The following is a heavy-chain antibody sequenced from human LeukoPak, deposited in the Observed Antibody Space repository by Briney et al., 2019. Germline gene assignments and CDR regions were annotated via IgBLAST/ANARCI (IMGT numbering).Heavy chain of an antibody. V-gene: IGHV4-59*01. Sequence: SGTLSLTCTVSGGSISSYYWSWVRQPPGKGLEWIGYIYYSGSTNYNPSLKSRVTISVDTSKHQFSLKLSSVTAADTAVYYCARGVSAGWLGELLSPSFDYWGQGTLVTVSS. CDR3: ARGVSAGWLGELLSPSFDY. CDR1: GGSISSYY. CDR2: IYYSGST. D-gene: IGHD3-10*01. J-gene: IGHJ4*02.